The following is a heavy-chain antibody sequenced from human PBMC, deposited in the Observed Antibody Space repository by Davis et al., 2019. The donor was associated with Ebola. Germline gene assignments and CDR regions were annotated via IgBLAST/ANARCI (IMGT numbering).Heavy chain of an antibody. CDR1: GDTFSSYG. CDR3: ARVLRFPLAYPLPGY. V-gene: IGHV1-69*13. CDR2: IIPIFGTA. Sequence: AASVKVSCKASGDTFSSYGISWVRQAPGQGLEWMGRIIPIFGTANYARKFQGRVTITADESTATAYMELSSLRSEDTAVYYCARVLRFPLAYPLPGYWGQGTLVTVSS. J-gene: IGHJ4*02. D-gene: IGHD2-21*01.